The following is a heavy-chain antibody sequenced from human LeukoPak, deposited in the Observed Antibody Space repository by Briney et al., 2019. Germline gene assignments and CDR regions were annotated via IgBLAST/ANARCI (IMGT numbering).Heavy chain of an antibody. CDR3: ARRYCSGGSCYSDNWFDP. CDR1: GGSISSYY. D-gene: IGHD2-15*01. Sequence: SETLSLTCTVSGGSISSYYWSWIRQPPGKGLEWIGEINHSGSTNYNPSLKSRVTISVDTSKNQFSLKLSSVTAADTAVYYCARRYCSGGSCYSDNWFDPWGQGTLVTVSS. V-gene: IGHV4-34*01. CDR2: INHSGST. J-gene: IGHJ5*02.